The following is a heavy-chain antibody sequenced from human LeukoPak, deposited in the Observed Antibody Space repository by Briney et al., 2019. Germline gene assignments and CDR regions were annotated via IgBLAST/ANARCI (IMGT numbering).Heavy chain of an antibody. J-gene: IGHJ4*02. Sequence: ASVKVSCKASGYTFTGYYMHWVRQAPGQGLEWMGWINPNSGGTNYAQKFQGRVTMTRDTSISTAYMELSRLRSDDTAVYYCARDFEKVGQDLVPWVDDYWSQGTLVTVSS. V-gene: IGHV1-2*02. CDR3: ARDFEKVGQDLVPWVDDY. D-gene: IGHD6-13*01. CDR2: INPNSGGT. CDR1: GYTFTGYY.